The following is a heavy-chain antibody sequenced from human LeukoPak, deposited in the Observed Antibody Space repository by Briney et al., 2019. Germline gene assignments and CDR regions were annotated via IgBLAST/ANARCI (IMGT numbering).Heavy chain of an antibody. V-gene: IGHV1-18*01. CDR2: ISAYNGNT. CDR1: GYTFTNFG. Sequence: ASVKVSCKASGYTFTNFGISWVRQAPGQGLEWMGWISAYNGNTNYAQKLQGRVTMTTDTSTSTAYMELRSLRSDDTAVYYCARVAVAGTYFDYWGQGTLVTVSS. CDR3: ARVAVAGTYFDY. J-gene: IGHJ4*02. D-gene: IGHD6-19*01.